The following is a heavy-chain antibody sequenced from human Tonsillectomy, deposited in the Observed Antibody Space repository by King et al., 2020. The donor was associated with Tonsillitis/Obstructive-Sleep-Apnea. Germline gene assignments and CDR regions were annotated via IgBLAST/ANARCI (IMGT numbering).Heavy chain of an antibody. CDR1: GYTFTTYG. CDR3: ARDYRSHYYYTSGYYTFEY. D-gene: IGHD3-22*01. Sequence: QLVQSGAEVKKPGASVKVSCKASGYTFTTYGISWVRQAPGQGLEWMGWISAYNGDTNYAQKLQDRVTMTTDTPTSTAYMEVRSLRSDDTAVYYCARDYRSHYYYTSGYYTFEYWGQGTLVTVSS. CDR2: ISAYNGDT. J-gene: IGHJ4*02. V-gene: IGHV1-18*01.